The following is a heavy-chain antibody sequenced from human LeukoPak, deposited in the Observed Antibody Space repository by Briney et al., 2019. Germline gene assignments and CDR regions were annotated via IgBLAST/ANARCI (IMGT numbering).Heavy chain of an antibody. V-gene: IGHV3-48*02. Sequence: PGGSLRLSCAASGFTFSSYSMNWVRQAPGKGLEWVSYIRSNSDTIYYADSVKGRFTISRDNAKNSLYLQMNSLRDEDTAVYYCARDNCSGGSCYSWKGVKGFDPWGQGTLVTVSS. CDR2: IRSNSDTI. CDR1: GFTFSSYS. J-gene: IGHJ5*02. D-gene: IGHD2-15*01. CDR3: ARDNCSGGSCYSWKGVKGFDP.